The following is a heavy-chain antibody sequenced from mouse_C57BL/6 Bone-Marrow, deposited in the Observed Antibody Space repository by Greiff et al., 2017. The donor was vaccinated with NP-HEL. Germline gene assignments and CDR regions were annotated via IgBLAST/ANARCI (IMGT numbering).Heavy chain of an antibody. J-gene: IGHJ4*01. CDR2: IFPGSGST. Sequence: VQRVESGPELVKPGASVKISCKASGYTFTDYYINWVKQRPGQGLEWIGWIFPGSGSTYYNEKFKGKATLTVDKSSSTAYMLLSSLTSEDSAVYFCARWWLEGDYYAMDYWGQGTSVTVSS. V-gene: IGHV1-75*01. D-gene: IGHD1-1*02. CDR1: GYTFTDYY. CDR3: ARWWLEGDYYAMDY.